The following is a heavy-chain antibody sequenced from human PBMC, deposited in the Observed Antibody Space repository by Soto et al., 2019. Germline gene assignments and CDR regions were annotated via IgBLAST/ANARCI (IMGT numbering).Heavy chain of an antibody. CDR1: GFTFSSYA. J-gene: IGHJ5*02. D-gene: IGHD3-3*01. Sequence: PGGSLRLSCAASGFTFSSYAMSWVRQAPGKGLEWVSAISGSGGSTYYADSVKGRFTISRDNSKNTLYLQMNSLRAEDTAVYYCAKPTDYDFWSGSPTWFDPWGQGTLVTVSS. CDR2: ISGSGGST. CDR3: AKPTDYDFWSGSPTWFDP. V-gene: IGHV3-23*01.